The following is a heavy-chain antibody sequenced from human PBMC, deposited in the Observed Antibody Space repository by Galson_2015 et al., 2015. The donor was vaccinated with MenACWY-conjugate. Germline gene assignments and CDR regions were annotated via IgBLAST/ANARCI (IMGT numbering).Heavy chain of an antibody. CDR3: ASAGVQLPSYYYYGMDV. D-gene: IGHD2-2*01. V-gene: IGHV1-3*01. CDR2: INAGNGNT. CDR1: GYTFTSYA. Sequence: SVKVSCKASGYTFTSYAMHWVRQAPGQRLEWMGWINAGNGNTKYSQKFQGRVTITRDTSASTAYMELSSLRSEDTAVYYCASAGVQLPSYYYYGMDVWGQGTTVTVSS. J-gene: IGHJ6*02.